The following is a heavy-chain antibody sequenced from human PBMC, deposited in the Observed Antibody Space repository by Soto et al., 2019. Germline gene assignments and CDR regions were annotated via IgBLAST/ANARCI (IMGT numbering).Heavy chain of an antibody. CDR3: ARELVLYRGYTYGAAHNWFDP. D-gene: IGHD5-18*01. J-gene: IGHJ5*02. Sequence: ASVKVYCKASGYTFTSYAIHWWRQAPGQRLEWMGWINAGNGNTKYSQKFQGRVTITRDTSASTAYMELSSLRSEDTGVYYCARELVLYRGYTYGAAHNWFDPWGQGTLVTVSS. CDR2: INAGNGNT. V-gene: IGHV1-3*01. CDR1: GYTFTSYA.